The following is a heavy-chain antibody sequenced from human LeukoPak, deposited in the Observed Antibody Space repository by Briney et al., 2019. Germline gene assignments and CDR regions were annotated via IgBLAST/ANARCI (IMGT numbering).Heavy chain of an antibody. D-gene: IGHD3-3*01. CDR1: GFTFSSYG. CDR3: TRARTIFGVVKGGPDAFDI. J-gene: IGHJ3*02. V-gene: IGHV3-49*04. CDR2: IRSKAYGGTT. Sequence: GRSLRLSCAASGFTFSSYGMHWVRQAPGKGLEWVGFIRSKAYGGTTEYAASVKGRFTISRDDSKSIAYLQMNSLKTEDTAVYYCTRARTIFGVVKGGPDAFDIWGQGTMVTVSS.